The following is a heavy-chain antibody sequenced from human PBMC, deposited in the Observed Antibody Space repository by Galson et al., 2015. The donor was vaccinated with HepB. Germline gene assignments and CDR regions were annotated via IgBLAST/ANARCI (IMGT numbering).Heavy chain of an antibody. CDR3: AREGQLIYGGYFDY. CDR1: RFTFSNYG. D-gene: IGHD2-2*02. J-gene: IGHJ4*02. Sequence: SLRLSCAASRFTFSNYGMHWVRQSPGKGLEWVAVISHDGSNKNYADSVKGRFTISRDNSKNTVYLQMNSLRAEDTAVYYCAREGQLIYGGYFDYWGQGILVTVSS. V-gene: IGHV3-30*03. CDR2: ISHDGSNK.